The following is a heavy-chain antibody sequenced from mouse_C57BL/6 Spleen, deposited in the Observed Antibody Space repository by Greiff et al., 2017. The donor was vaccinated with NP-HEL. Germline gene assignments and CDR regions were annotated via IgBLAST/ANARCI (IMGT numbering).Heavy chain of an antibody. Sequence: EVQLQQSGPGLVKPSQSLSLTCSVTGYSITSGYYWNWIRQFPGNKLEWMGYISYDGSNNYNPSLKNRISITRDTSNNQFFLQLNSVTTEDTATYYCARESGLGPWFAYWGQGTLVTVSA. D-gene: IGHD4-1*01. CDR2: ISYDGSN. J-gene: IGHJ3*01. CDR1: GYSITSGYY. CDR3: ARESGLGPWFAY. V-gene: IGHV3-6*01.